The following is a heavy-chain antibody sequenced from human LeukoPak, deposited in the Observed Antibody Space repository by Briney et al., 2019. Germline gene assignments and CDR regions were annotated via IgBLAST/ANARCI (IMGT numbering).Heavy chain of an antibody. D-gene: IGHD3-3*01. V-gene: IGHV3-72*01. CDR3: AREYYDFWSGYYDAFDI. Sequence: PGGSLRLSCAASGFTFSDHYMDWVRQAPGKGLEWVGRTRNKANSYTTEYAASVKGRFTISRDDSKNSLYLQMNSLKTEDTAVYYCAREYYDFWSGYYDAFDIWGQGTMVTVYS. J-gene: IGHJ3*02. CDR2: TRNKANSYTT. CDR1: GFTFSDHY.